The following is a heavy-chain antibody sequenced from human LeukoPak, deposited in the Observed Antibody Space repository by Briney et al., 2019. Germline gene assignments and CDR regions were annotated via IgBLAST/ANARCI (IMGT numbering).Heavy chain of an antibody. V-gene: IGHV7-4-1*02. CDR3: AREAEYYDSSPKGCFDY. D-gene: IGHD3-22*01. J-gene: IGHJ4*02. CDR1: GYTFTSYA. CDR2: INTNTGNP. Sequence: ASVKVSCKASGYTFTSYAMNWVRQAPGQGLEWMGWINTNTGNPTYAQGFTGRFVFSLDTSVSTAYLQISRLKAEDTAVYCCAREAEYYDSSPKGCFDYWGQGTLVTVSS.